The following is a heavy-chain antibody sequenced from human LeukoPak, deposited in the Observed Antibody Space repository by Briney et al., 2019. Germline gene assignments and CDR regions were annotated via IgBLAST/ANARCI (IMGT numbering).Heavy chain of an antibody. CDR3: ARTPPKGDSDT. V-gene: IGHV1-8*01. D-gene: IGHD2-21*02. J-gene: IGHJ5*02. Sequence: GSAKVSCRAACYCIFNDHNKWVRQDGGGGLEWIRLVRPKTDDRGDALKFQARVTMTSDTCETTGYMEVRSLTSEDTAVYYCARTPPKGDSDTWGQGTMVTVSS. CDR2: VRPKTDDR. CDR1: CYCIFNDH.